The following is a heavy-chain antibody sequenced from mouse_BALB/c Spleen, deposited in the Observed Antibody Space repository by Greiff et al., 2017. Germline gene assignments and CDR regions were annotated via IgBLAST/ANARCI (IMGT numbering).Heavy chain of an antibody. CDR1: GFTFSSYT. J-gene: IGHJ3*01. CDR2: ISNSGGST. Sequence: EVQLVESGGGLVQPGGSLKLSCAASGFTFSSYTMSWVRQTPEKRLEWVAYISNSGGSTYYPDTVKGRFTISRDNAKNTLYLQMSSLKSEDTAMYYCARQTGDGYSWFAYWGQGTLVTVSA. V-gene: IGHV5-12-2*01. CDR3: ARQTGDGYSWFAY. D-gene: IGHD2-3*01.